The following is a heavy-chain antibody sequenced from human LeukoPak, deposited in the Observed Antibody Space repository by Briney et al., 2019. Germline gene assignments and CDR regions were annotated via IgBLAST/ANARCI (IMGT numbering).Heavy chain of an antibody. CDR1: GFNFNDAW. V-gene: IGHV3-15*01. J-gene: IGHJ6*02. CDR2: LKSKGGGETA. CDR3: AKASGYSSTLHTYYGMDV. Sequence: GGSLRLSCATSGFNFNDAWMSWVRQAPGKGLEWVGRLKSKGGGETADYADSVKGRFTISRDNSKKTLYLQMNSLRADDTAVYYCAKASGYSSTLHTYYGMDVWGQGTTVTVSS. D-gene: IGHD6-13*01.